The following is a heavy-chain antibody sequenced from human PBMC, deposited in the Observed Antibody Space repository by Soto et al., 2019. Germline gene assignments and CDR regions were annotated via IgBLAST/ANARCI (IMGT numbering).Heavy chain of an antibody. CDR3: ARALREGLPIYYFDS. CDR1: GFSLTRGVG. J-gene: IGHJ4*02. CDR2: IYWDDDR. V-gene: IGHV2-5*02. D-gene: IGHD1-26*01. Sequence: GPTLVNPTETLTLTCTFSGFSLTRGVGVGWIRQPPGKALEWLALIYWDDDRRYNPSLRSRLTITKDTSKNQVVLTMTNVDPVDTGTYYCARALREGLPIYYFDSWGQGTLVTVSS.